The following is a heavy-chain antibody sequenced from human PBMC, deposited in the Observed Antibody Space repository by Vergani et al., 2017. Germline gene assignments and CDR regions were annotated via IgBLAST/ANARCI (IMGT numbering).Heavy chain of an antibody. Sequence: EVQLVESGGGLVQPGRSLRLSCAASGFTFDDYAMHWVRQAPGKGLEWVSGINWNSDSIAYADSVKGRFTISRDNAKNSLYLQMNSLRAEDTALYYCARVGRKFRGSGDYYGMDVWGQGTTVTVSS. CDR1: GFTFDDYA. V-gene: IGHV3-9*01. D-gene: IGHD3-10*01. CDR2: INWNSDSI. J-gene: IGHJ6*02. CDR3: ARVGRKFRGSGDYYGMDV.